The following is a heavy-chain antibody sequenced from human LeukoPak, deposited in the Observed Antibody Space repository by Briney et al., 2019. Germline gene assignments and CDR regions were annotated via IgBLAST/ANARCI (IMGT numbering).Heavy chain of an antibody. CDR2: ISGSGGST. V-gene: IGHV3-23*01. CDR1: GFTFSSYA. D-gene: IGHD6-13*01. J-gene: IGHJ4*02. Sequence: GGSLRLSCAASGFTFSSYAMSWVRQAPGKGLEWVSAISGSGGSTYYADSVKGRFTISRDNSKNTLYLQMNNLRAEDTAVYYCARHESGASSSWYDFDYWGQGTLVTVSS. CDR3: ARHESGASSSWYDFDY.